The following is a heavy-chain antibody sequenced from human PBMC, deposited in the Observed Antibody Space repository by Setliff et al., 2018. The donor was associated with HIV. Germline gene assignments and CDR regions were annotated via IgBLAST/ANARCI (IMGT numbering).Heavy chain of an antibody. D-gene: IGHD4-4*01. CDR1: GYTLTEVS. V-gene: IGHV1-18*01. Sequence: ASVKVSCKISGYTLTEVSMHWVRQAPGQGLEWMGWITVHNGNTNYAQNFQGRVTITADESTTTAYMELSSLISEDTAIYYCATAHYSHDWGADHWGLGTLVTVSS. J-gene: IGHJ4*02. CDR2: ITVHNGNT. CDR3: ATAHYSHDWGADH.